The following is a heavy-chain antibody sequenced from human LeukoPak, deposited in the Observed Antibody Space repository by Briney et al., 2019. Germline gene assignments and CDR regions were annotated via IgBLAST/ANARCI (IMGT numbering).Heavy chain of an antibody. CDR2: IRYDGSNK. J-gene: IGHJ4*02. V-gene: IGHV3-30*02. D-gene: IGHD3-3*01. CDR1: GFTFSSYG. Sequence: GGSLRLSCAASGFTFSSYGMHWVRQAPGKGLEWVAFIRYDGSNKYYADSVQGRFTISRDNSKNTLYLQMNSLRAEDTAVYYCAKGFLEWPNIDYWGQGTLVTVSS. CDR3: AKGFLEWPNIDY.